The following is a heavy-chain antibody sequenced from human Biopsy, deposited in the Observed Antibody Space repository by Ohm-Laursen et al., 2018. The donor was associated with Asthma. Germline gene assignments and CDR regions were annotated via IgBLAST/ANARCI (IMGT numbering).Heavy chain of an antibody. V-gene: IGHV1-69*01. CDR2: INSVFGTT. CDR1: GGTFNTYV. J-gene: IGHJ4*02. Sequence: SSVKVSCKSFGGTFNTYVISWVRQAPGQGLEWMGGINSVFGTTTYPQKFQDRVTITADDSTSTVYMELSSLRSEDTAVYYCARKAGSCISRSCYSLDFWGQGTLVTVSS. D-gene: IGHD2-15*01. CDR3: ARKAGSCISRSCYSLDF.